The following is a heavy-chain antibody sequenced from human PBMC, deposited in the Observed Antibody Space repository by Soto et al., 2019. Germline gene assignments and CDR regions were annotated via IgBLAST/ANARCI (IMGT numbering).Heavy chain of an antibody. J-gene: IGHJ4*02. CDR3: ARLFRAYCGGDCYSPLDY. Sequence: EVQLVQSGAEVKKPGESLQISCKGSGYSFTSYWIGWVRQMPVKGLEWMGIIYPGDSDTRYSPSFQGQVTISADKSISTAYLQWSSLKASDTAMYYCARLFRAYCGGDCYSPLDYWGQGTLVTVSS. CDR1: GYSFTSYW. D-gene: IGHD2-21*01. V-gene: IGHV5-51*03. CDR2: IYPGDSDT.